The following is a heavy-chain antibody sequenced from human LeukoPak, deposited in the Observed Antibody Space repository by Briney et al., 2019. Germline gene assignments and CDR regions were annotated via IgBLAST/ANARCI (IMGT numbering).Heavy chain of an antibody. Sequence: SETLSLTCTVSGGSITSYHWSWIRQPPGKGLEYIGYMYHSGSSNYNPSLKSRVTLSVDTSKNQLSLKLSSVTAADTAVYYCAREGHYDSSGYYFDYWGQGILVTVSS. J-gene: IGHJ4*02. V-gene: IGHV4-59*01. CDR3: AREGHYDSSGYYFDY. CDR2: MYHSGSS. CDR1: GGSITSYH. D-gene: IGHD3-22*01.